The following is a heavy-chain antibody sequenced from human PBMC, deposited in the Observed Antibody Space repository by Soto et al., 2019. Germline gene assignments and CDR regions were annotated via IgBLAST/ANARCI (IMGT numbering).Heavy chain of an antibody. CDR2: ISAYNGNT. CDR3: ARVQTGYCGGDCYSSGAFDI. D-gene: IGHD2-21*02. Sequence: QVQLVQSGAEVKKPGASVKVSCKASGYTFTSYGISWVRQAPGQGLEWMGRISAYNGNTNYAQKLQGRVTMTTDTSTSTAYMELRSLRSDDTAVYYCARVQTGYCGGDCYSSGAFDIWGQGTMVTVSS. CDR1: GYTFTSYG. J-gene: IGHJ3*02. V-gene: IGHV1-18*01.